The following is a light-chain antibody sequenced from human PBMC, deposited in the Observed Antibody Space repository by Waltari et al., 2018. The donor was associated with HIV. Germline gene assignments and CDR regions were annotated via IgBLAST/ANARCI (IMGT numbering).Light chain of an antibody. V-gene: IGKV4-1*01. CDR2: RAS. J-gene: IGKJ4*01. CDR3: QQYYSTPLT. CDR1: QSVLYNSKNKNY. Sequence: DIVLTQSPDSLSVSLGERATLNCKSSQSVLYNSKNKNYVARYQVKVEHPPRLLIYRASSRESGVPDRFSGSGSGTDFALTINTLQAEDVAVYYCQQYYSTPLTFGGGTRVEIK.